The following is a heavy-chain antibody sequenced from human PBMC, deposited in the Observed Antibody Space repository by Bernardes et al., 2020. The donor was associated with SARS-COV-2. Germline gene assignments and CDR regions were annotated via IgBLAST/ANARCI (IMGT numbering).Heavy chain of an antibody. CDR2: ISSSGSTI. J-gene: IGHJ3*02. D-gene: IGHD3-22*01. CDR1: GFTFSSYE. CDR3: ARDDPSTYYYDSSGYYYDAFDI. V-gene: IGHV3-48*03. Sequence: GGSLRLSCAASGFTFSSYEMNWVRQAPGKGLEWVSYISSSGSTIYYADSVKGRFTISRDNAKNSLYLQMNSLRAEDTAVYYCARDDPSTYYYDSSGYYYDAFDIWGQGTMVTVSS.